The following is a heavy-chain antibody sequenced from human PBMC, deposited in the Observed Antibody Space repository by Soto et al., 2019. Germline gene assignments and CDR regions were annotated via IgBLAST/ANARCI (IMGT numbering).Heavy chain of an antibody. D-gene: IGHD6-19*01. CDR2: TYYRSKWYH. CDR3: ARGTLIAVPGP. Sequence: SQTLSLTCGISGDSVSSDNAVWNWIRQSPSRGLEWLGSTYYRSKWYHDYPASMKSRITISPDSSKNVFSLHLSSVTPEDTAVYYCARGTLIAVPGPWGQGTLVTVSS. CDR1: GDSVSSDNAV. V-gene: IGHV6-1*01. J-gene: IGHJ5*02.